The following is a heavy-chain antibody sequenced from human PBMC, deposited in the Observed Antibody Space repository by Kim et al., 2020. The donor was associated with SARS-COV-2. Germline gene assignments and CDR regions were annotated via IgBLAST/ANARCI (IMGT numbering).Heavy chain of an antibody. J-gene: IGHJ6*02. V-gene: IGHV6-1*01. D-gene: IGHD6-13*01. CDR2: TYYRSKWYN. CDR3: ARDNSSSWYSVTYYYGMDV. Sequence: SQTLSLTCAISGDSVSSNSAAWNWIRQSPSRGLEWLGRTYYRSKWYNDYAVSVKSRITINPDTSKNQFSLQLNSVTPEDTAVYYCARDNSSSWYSVTYYYGMDVWGQGTTVTVSS. CDR1: GDSVSSNSAA.